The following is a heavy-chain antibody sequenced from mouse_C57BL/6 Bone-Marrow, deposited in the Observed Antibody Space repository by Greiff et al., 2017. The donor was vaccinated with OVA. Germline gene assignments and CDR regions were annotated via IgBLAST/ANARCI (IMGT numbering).Heavy chain of an antibody. CDR3: ARSIYYGYDWYFDV. D-gene: IGHD2-2*01. CDR2: ISVGGSYT. V-gene: IGHV5-4*03. CDR1: GFTFSSYA. J-gene: IGHJ1*03. Sequence: DVKLQESGGGLVKPGGSLKLSCAASGFTFSSYAMPWVRQTPEKRLGWVATISVGGSYTYYPDNVKGRFTISRDNAKNNLYLQMSHLKSEDTAMYYCARSIYYGYDWYFDVWGTGTTVTVSS.